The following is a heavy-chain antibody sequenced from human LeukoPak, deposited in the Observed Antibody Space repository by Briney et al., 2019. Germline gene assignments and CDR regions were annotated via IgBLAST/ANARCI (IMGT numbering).Heavy chain of an antibody. CDR3: ARDIPSGFYTPDY. Sequence: PGGSLRLSCVASGFTFSDYWMSWVRQAPGMGLEWVANIETDGDEKNYVDSVKGRFTISRDNARNSLYLQMSSLRVEDMAVYYCARDIPSGFYTPDYWGRGTLVTVSS. V-gene: IGHV3-7*01. D-gene: IGHD5-12*01. CDR1: GFTFSDYW. CDR2: IETDGDEK. J-gene: IGHJ4*02.